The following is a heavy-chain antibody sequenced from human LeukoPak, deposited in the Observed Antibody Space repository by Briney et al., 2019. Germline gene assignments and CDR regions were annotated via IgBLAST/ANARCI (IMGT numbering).Heavy chain of an antibody. J-gene: IGHJ4*02. Sequence: PGGSLRLSCTASGFTFNTYSMNWVRQAPGKGLEWVSYVSSSSRTIYYADSVKGRFTISRDNAKNSLYLQMNSLRAEDTAVYYCARDLGLYDYGGNIDFWGQRTLVTVSS. CDR3: ARDLGLYDYGGNIDF. CDR1: GFTFNTYS. CDR2: VSSSSRTI. D-gene: IGHD4-23*01. V-gene: IGHV3-48*04.